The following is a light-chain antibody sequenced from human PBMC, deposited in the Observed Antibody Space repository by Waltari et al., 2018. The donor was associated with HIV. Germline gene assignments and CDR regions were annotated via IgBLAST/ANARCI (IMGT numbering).Light chain of an antibody. CDR3: QQLNTYPHT. J-gene: IGKJ2*01. V-gene: IGKV1-9*01. CDR2: SAS. Sequence: DIHLTQSPSFLSASVGDRVTITCRASQDSSNSVASYQQSPGKAPKLLIYSASTLQSGVPSRFRGSRSRTEFTLTIASLQAEDFATYFCQQLNTYPHTFGQGTKVEI. CDR1: QDSSNS.